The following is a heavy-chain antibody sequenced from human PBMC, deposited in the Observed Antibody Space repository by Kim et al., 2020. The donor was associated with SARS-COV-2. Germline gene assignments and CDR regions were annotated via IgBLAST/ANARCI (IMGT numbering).Heavy chain of an antibody. D-gene: IGHD6-13*01. CDR3: ARELRQQLPEY. Sequence: KYYVDSVKGRLTSSRDNAKNSLYLQMNSLRAEDTAVYYCARELRQQLPEYWGQGTLVTVSS. J-gene: IGHJ4*02. CDR2: K. V-gene: IGHV3-7*01.